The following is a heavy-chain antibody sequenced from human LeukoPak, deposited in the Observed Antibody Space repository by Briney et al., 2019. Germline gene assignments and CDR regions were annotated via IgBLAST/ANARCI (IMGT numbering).Heavy chain of an antibody. Sequence: PGGSLRLSCTASGFTFSNHAMTWVRQAPGKGLEWVSAIGGDGRGTDYADSVEGRFTISRDNSKNTLYLEMNSLRADDTARYYCARRVGGTPDYWGPGTLVTVSS. CDR2: IGGDGRGT. J-gene: IGHJ4*02. CDR1: GFTFSNHA. D-gene: IGHD1-26*01. CDR3: ARRVGGTPDY. V-gene: IGHV3-23*01.